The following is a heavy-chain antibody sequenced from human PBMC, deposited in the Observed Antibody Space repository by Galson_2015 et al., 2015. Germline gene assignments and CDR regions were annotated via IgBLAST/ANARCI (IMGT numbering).Heavy chain of an antibody. D-gene: IGHD3-22*01. CDR2: IYYSGST. CDR1: GGSVSSGSYY. Sequence: ETLSLTCTVSGGSVSSGSYYWSWIRQPPGKGLEWIGYIYYSGSTNYNPSLKSRVTISVDRSKNQFSLKLSSVTAADTAVYYCARGYYDSSGYYRLPGTFDIWGQGTMVTVSS. J-gene: IGHJ3*02. CDR3: ARGYYDSSGYYRLPGTFDI. V-gene: IGHV4-61*01.